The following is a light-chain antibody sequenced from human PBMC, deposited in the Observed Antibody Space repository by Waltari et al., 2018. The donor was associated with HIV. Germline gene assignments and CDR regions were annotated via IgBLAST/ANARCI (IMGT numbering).Light chain of an antibody. CDR3: ATWDDNLSGVV. CDR2: RNN. J-gene: IGLJ2*01. Sequence: QSVLTQPPSASGTPGQWVTLSCSGSSSDIGSYYVYWFQQLPGTAPKLLIYRNNQRPSGVPDRFSGSKSGTSASLAISGLRSEDEADYYCATWDDNLSGVVFGGGTKLTVL. V-gene: IGLV1-47*01. CDR1: SSDIGSYY.